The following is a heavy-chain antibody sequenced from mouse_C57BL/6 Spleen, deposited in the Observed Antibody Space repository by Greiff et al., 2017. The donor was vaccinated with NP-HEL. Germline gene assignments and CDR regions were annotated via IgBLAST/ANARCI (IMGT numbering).Heavy chain of an antibody. V-gene: IGHV1-82*01. J-gene: IGHJ4*01. CDR3: ARSATVVDYYAMDY. D-gene: IGHD1-1*01. CDR1: GYAFSSSW. CDR2: IYPGDGDT. Sequence: VQLQQSGPELVKPGASVKISCKASGYAFSSSWMNWVKQRPGKGLEWIGRIYPGDGDTNYNGKFKGKATLTADKSSSTAYMQLSCLTSEDSAVYFCARSATVVDYYAMDYWGQGTSVTVSS.